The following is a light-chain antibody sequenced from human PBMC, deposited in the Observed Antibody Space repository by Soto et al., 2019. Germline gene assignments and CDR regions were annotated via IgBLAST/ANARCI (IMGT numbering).Light chain of an antibody. CDR3: QQYNNWPPLT. Sequence: EIEMTQSPASLSVSPGDRATLTCRASQGVNSYLAWYQQKPGQAPKLLIYGASTRVTGIPPRFSGSGSGTEYLLTTSSLLHEDVAVTYCQQYNNWPPLTFGGGTKVEIK. CDR1: QGVNSY. J-gene: IGKJ4*01. CDR2: GAS. V-gene: IGKV3-15*01.